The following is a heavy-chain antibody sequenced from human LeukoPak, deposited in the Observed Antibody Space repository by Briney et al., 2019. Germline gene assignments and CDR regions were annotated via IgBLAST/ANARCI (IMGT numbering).Heavy chain of an antibody. J-gene: IGHJ4*02. CDR1: AFTHSTNY. V-gene: IGHV3-53*01. CDR2: IYIGGST. CDR3: ARDGGYGSSWTAFGY. D-gene: IGHD6-13*01. Sequence: RGTLRLSCTASAFTHSTNYMSWVRQAPGKRLEWVSVIYIGGSTYYADSVKGRFTISRDNSKNTLYLQMNSLRAEDTAVYYCARDGGYGSSWTAFGYWGQGTLVTVSS.